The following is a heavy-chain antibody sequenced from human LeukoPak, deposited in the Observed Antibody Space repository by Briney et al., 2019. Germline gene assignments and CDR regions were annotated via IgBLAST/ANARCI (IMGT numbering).Heavy chain of an antibody. V-gene: IGHV3-30*03. CDR2: ISYDGSNK. CDR1: GFTFSSYG. CDR3: ARRYSTRNFFDS. J-gene: IGHJ4*02. D-gene: IGHD1-1*01. Sequence: GGSLRLSCAASGFTFSSYGMHWVRQAPGKGLEWVAVISYDGSNKYYADSVKGRFTISKDNSNNTLHLQINSLRAEDTALYFCARRYSTRNFFDSWGQGTLVTVSS.